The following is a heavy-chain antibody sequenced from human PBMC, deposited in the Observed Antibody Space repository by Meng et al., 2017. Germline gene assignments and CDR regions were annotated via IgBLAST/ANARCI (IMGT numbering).Heavy chain of an antibody. V-gene: IGHV1-3*01. CDR2: INAGNGNT. D-gene: IGHD3-16*02. CDR1: GYTFTSYA. Sequence: ASVKVSCKASGYTFTSYAMHWVRQAPGQRLEWMGWINAGNGNTKYSQKFQGRVTITRDTSISTAYMELSRLRSDDTAVYYCARGGCDYVWGSYLREGYYYYGMDVWGQGTTVTVSS. CDR3: ARGGCDYVWGSYLREGYYYYGMDV. J-gene: IGHJ6*02.